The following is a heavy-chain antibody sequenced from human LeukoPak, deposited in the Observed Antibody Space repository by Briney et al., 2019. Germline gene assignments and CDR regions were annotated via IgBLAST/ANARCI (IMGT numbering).Heavy chain of an antibody. CDR3: ARATTGYSGNYYYYYYYMDV. D-gene: IGHD1-26*01. CDR2: IKQDGSEK. J-gene: IGHJ6*03. Sequence: GGSLRLSCAASGFTLSSYWMSWVRQAPGKGLEWVANIKQDGSEKNYVDSVKGRFTISRDNAKNSLYLQMNSLRAEDTAVYYCARATTGYSGNYYYYYYYMDVWGKGTTVTISS. CDR1: GFTLSSYW. V-gene: IGHV3-7*04.